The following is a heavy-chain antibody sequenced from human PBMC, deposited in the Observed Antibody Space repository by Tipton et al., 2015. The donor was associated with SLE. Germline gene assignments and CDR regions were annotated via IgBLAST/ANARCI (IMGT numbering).Heavy chain of an antibody. CDR2: IHPDGSLK. D-gene: IGHD2-15*01. CDR1: GFNFDNYG. CDR3: GVVVAAQVDY. V-gene: IGHV3-7*03. J-gene: IGHJ4*02. Sequence: SLRLSCAASGFNFDNYGMSWVRQAPGKGLEWVANIHPDGSLKYYVDSVKGRFTISRDNAKNSLYLQMNSLRADDTAVFYCGVVVAAQVDYWGQGTLVTVSS.